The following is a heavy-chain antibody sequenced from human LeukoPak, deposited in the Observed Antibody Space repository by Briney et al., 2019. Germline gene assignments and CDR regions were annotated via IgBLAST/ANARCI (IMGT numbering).Heavy chain of an antibody. CDR2: IYYSGST. J-gene: IGHJ6*03. V-gene: IGHV4-59*01. CDR3: ARDLRGVVGATHYYYYYYMDV. CDR1: GGSISSYY. Sequence: SETLSLTCTVSGGSISSYYWSWIRQPPGKGLEWIGYIYYSGSTNYNPSLKSRVTISVDTSKNQFSLKLSSVTAADTAVYYCARDLRGVVGATHYYYYYYMDVWGKGTTVTVSS. D-gene: IGHD1-26*01.